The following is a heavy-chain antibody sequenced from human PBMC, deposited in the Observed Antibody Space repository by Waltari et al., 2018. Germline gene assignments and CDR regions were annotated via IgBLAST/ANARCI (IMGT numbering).Heavy chain of an antibody. J-gene: IGHJ4*02. CDR2: IYYSGST. V-gene: IGHV4-39*01. Sequence: QLQLQESGPGLVTPSETLSLTCTVSGGSISSSSYYWGWIRQPPGKGLEWIGSIYYSGSTYYNPSLKSRVTISVDTSKNQFSLKLSSVTAADTAVYYCARHRPPFKGGGNYDYWGQGTLVTVSS. CDR1: GGSISSSSYY. CDR3: ARHRPPFKGGGNYDY. D-gene: IGHD2-21*02.